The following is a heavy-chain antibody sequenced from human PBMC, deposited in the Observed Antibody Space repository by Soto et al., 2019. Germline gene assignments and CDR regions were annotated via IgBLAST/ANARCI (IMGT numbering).Heavy chain of an antibody. D-gene: IGHD6-19*01. CDR3: ARSIAVAGLDY. CDR1: GFSLSTYA. Sequence: SGGSLRLSCATSGFSLSTYAIHWVRQAPGKGLDWVAVISNDGSKRYYAQSVKGRFTISRDNSNNTVDLQMNSLRAEDTALYYCARSIAVAGLDYWGPGTLVTVSS. V-gene: IGHV3-30-3*01. J-gene: IGHJ4*02. CDR2: ISNDGSKR.